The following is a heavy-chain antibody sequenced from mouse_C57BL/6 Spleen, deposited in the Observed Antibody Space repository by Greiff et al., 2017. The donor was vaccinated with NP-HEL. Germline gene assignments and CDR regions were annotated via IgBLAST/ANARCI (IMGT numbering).Heavy chain of an antibody. V-gene: IGHV1-62-2*01. CDR1: GYTFTEYT. Sequence: VMLVESGAELVKPGASVKLSCKASGYTFTEYTIHWVKQRSGQGLEWIGWFYPGSGSIKYNEKFKDKATLTADKSSSTVYMELSRLTSEDSAVYFCARHNYYYGSSTPWFAYWGQGTLVTVSA. CDR2: FYPGSGSI. CDR3: ARHNYYYGSSTPWFAY. D-gene: IGHD1-1*01. J-gene: IGHJ3*01.